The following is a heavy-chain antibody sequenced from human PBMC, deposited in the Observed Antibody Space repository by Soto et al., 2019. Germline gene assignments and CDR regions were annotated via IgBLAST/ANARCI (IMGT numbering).Heavy chain of an antibody. Sequence: QVQLQESGPGLVKPSETLSLTCIVSGGSISSYCWNWVRQPAGEGLEWIGRIYMNGSTNYNPSLKSRVTMSIDTSKNQFSLKMRSVTAADTAIYYCAREGVAATGTWWFDPWGQGTLVTVSS. CDR3: AREGVAATGTWWFDP. D-gene: IGHD6-13*01. CDR2: IYMNGST. V-gene: IGHV4-4*07. J-gene: IGHJ5*02. CDR1: GGSISSYC.